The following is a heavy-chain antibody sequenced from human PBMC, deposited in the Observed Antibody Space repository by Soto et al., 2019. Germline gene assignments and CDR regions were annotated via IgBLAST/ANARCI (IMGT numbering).Heavy chain of an antibody. V-gene: IGHV3-33*01. D-gene: IGHD6-13*01. CDR3: ARVDGLAAAGNYVDY. Sequence: QVQLVESGGGVVQPGRSLRLSCAASGFTFSSYGMHWVRQAPGKGLEWVAVIWYDGSNKYYADSVKGRFTISRDNSKNTLYLQMNSLRAEDTAVYYCARVDGLAAAGNYVDYWGQGTLVTVSS. J-gene: IGHJ4*02. CDR2: IWYDGSNK. CDR1: GFTFSSYG.